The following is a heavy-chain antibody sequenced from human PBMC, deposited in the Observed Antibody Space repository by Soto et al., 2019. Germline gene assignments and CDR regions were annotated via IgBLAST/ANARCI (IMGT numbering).Heavy chain of an antibody. CDR3: AKDLSESDDFGHHWSPFDY. Sequence: PGGSLRLSCVASGFCFSTFAMSWVRQAPGKGLEWVSRITGSGREGYYADSVRGRFTISRDNSRNTLLLQMNSLRDDDTAVYFCAKDLSESDDFGHHWSPFDYLGRGTQVTVSS. J-gene: IGHJ4*02. CDR2: ITGSGREG. V-gene: IGHV3-23*01. D-gene: IGHD2-8*02. CDR1: GFCFSTFA.